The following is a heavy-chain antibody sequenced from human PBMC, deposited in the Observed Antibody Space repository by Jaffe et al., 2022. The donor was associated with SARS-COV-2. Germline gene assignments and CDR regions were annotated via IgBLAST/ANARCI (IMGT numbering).Heavy chain of an antibody. V-gene: IGHV5-51*01. CDR2: IYPGDSDT. CDR1: GYSFTSYW. D-gene: IGHD6-6*01. Sequence: EVQLVQSGAEVKKPGESLKISCKGSGYSFTSYWIGWVRQMPGKGLEWMGIIYPGDSDTRYSPSFQGQVTISADKSISTAYLQWSSLKASDTAMYYCARLGLYSSSSAPHYGMDVWGQGTTVTVSS. J-gene: IGHJ6*02. CDR3: ARLGLYSSSSAPHYGMDV.